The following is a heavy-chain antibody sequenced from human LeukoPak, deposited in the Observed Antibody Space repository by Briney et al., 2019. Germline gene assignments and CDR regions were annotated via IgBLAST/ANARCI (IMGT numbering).Heavy chain of an antibody. D-gene: IGHD2-15*01. CDR3: ARFRCSGGSCYFYFDY. V-gene: IGHV4-34*01. CDR1: GGSFSGYY. CDR2: INHSGST. Sequence: PSETLSLTCAVYGGSFSGYYWSWIRQPPGKGLEWIGEINHSGSTNYNPSLKSRVTISVDTSKNQFSLKLSSVTAADTAVYDWARFRCSGGSCYFYFDYWGQGTLVTVSS. J-gene: IGHJ4*02.